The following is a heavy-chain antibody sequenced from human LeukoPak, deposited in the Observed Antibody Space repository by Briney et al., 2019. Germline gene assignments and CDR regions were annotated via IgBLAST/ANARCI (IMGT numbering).Heavy chain of an antibody. CDR3: ARKTWDSSGYYCLDY. D-gene: IGHD3-22*01. CDR2: ISSSSSFI. V-gene: IGHV3-21*01. J-gene: IGHJ4*01. CDR1: GFTFSSYS. Sequence: GGSLRLSCAASGFTFSSYSMNWVRQAPGRGLEWVSSISSSSSFIYYADSLKGRFTISRDNAKNSLYLQMNSLRAEDTAVYYCARKTWDSSGYYCLDYWGHGTLVTVSS.